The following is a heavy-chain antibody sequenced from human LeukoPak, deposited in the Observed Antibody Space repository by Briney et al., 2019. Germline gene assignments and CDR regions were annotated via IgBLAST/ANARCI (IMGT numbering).Heavy chain of an antibody. J-gene: IGHJ4*02. CDR3: AREKPFYDSSGYYYPIAFDY. CDR1: GFTFSSYW. Sequence: GGSLRLSCAASGFTFSSYWMSWVRQAPGKGLEWVVNIKQDGSEKYYVDSVKGRFTISRDNAKNSLYLQMNSLRAEDTALYYCAREKPFYDSSGYYYPIAFDYWGQGTLVTVSS. V-gene: IGHV3-7*03. D-gene: IGHD3-22*01. CDR2: IKQDGSEK.